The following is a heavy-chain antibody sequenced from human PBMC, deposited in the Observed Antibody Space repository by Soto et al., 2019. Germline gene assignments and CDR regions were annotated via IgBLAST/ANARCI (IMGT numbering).Heavy chain of an antibody. CDR1: GFSLSTSGVG. D-gene: IGHD6-13*01. J-gene: IGHJ4*02. Sequence: SGPTLVDPTQTLTLTCTFSGFSLSTSGVGVGWTRQPPGKALEWLALIYWNDDKRYSPSLKSRLTITKDTSKNQVVLTMTNMDPVDTATYYCAHGYYGYSSSWYGIALPHKKLDGYYFDYWGQGTLVTVSS. CDR3: AHGYYGYSSSWYGIALPHKKLDGYYFDY. CDR2: IYWNDDK. V-gene: IGHV2-5*01.